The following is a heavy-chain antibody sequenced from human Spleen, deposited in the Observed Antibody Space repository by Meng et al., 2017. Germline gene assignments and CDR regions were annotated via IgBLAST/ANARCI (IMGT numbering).Heavy chain of an antibody. J-gene: IGHJ4*02. D-gene: IGHD2-15*01. CDR3: ARAALGYCGGGSCYYFDY. CDR2: ISSGGSAI. CDR1: GFTFSSYE. V-gene: IGHV3-48*03. Sequence: GESLKISCAASGFTFSSYEMNWVRQAPGKGLEWVSYISSGGSAIYYADSVKGRFTISRDNAKNSLYLQMNTLRAEDTAVYYCARAALGYCGGGSCYYFDYWGQGTLVTVSS.